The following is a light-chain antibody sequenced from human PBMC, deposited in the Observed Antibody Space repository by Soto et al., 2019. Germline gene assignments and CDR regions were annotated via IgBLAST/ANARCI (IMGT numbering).Light chain of an antibody. CDR3: QQYNSWPPWT. CDR1: QTGPSR. V-gene: IGKV3-15*01. Sequence: EIVRAQSPATLSVSAGEGVTLSCRPSQTGPSRIAWYQQKPGQAPRLLIYGASTRATGVPDRFSGSGSGTEFTLTISSLQSGDFAVYYCQQYNSWPPWTFGQGTKVDIK. CDR2: GAS. J-gene: IGKJ1*01.